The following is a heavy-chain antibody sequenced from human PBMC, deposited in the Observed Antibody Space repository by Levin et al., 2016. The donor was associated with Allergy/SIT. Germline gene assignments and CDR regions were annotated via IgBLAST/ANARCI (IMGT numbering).Heavy chain of an antibody. J-gene: IGHJ4*02. D-gene: IGHD3-22*01. CDR2: IRDKAHGGTT. V-gene: IGHV3-49*04. Sequence: GESLKISCTTSGFTFGDYSMSWVRQAPGKGLEWVGVIRDKAHGGTTEYAASVGGRFTISRDDSKSIAYLQMNSLKTEDTAVYYCTRGYYYDNSGYYTDYWGQGTLVTVSS. CDR3: TRGYYYDNSGYYTDY. CDR1: GFTFGDYS.